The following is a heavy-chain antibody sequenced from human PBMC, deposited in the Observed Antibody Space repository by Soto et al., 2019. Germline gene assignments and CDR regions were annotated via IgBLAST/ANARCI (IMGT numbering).Heavy chain of an antibody. Sequence: SETLSLTCTVSGGPISSYYWSWIRQPPGKGLEWIGYIYYSGSTNYNPSLKSRVTISVDTSKNQFSLKLSSVTAADTAVYYCARLDGYCSSTSCYALGYFDYWGQGTLVTVSS. CDR3: ARLDGYCSSTSCYALGYFDY. D-gene: IGHD2-2*03. CDR2: IYYSGST. V-gene: IGHV4-59*08. CDR1: GGPISSYY. J-gene: IGHJ4*02.